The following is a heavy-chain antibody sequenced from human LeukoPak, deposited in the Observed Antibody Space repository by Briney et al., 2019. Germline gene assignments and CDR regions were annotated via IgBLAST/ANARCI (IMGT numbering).Heavy chain of an antibody. CDR1: GYTFTTYD. CDR3: ARVFCVHGVCYTGDWFDP. V-gene: IGHV1-8*01. J-gene: IGHJ5*02. Sequence: ASVKVSCKASGYTFTTYDINWVRQAPGQGPVWMGWMNPNSGKKGYAQKFQGRVTMTSNTSISTAYMELSSLRSEDTAVYYCARVFCVHGVCYTGDWFDPWGQGTLVTVSS. D-gene: IGHD2-8*01. CDR2: MNPNSGKK.